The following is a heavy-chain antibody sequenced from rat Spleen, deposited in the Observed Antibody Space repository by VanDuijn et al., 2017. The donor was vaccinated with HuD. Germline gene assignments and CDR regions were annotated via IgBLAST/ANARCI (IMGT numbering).Heavy chain of an antibody. CDR3: ARHIIRGIDVMDA. V-gene: IGHV5-29*01. J-gene: IGHJ4*01. CDR2: INYDGRST. Sequence: EVQLVESDGGLVQPGRSLKLSCAASGFTFSDYYMAWVRQAPTKGLEWVATINYDGRSTYYRDSVKGRFTISRDNENSTLYLEMDSLRSEDTATYYCARHIIRGIDVMDAWGQGISVTVSS. CDR1: GFTFSDYY. D-gene: IGHD4-3*01.